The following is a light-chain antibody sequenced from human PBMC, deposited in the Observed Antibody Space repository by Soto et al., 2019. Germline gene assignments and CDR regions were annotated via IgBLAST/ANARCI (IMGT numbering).Light chain of an antibody. J-gene: IGKJ1*01. CDR3: HQYGRSPQT. CDR2: GAS. V-gene: IGKV3-20*01. Sequence: EIVLTQSPGTLSLSPGERATLSCRASQSVSSSYLAWYQQKPGQAPRLLIYGASSRATGIPDRFSGSGSGTDFTLTISRLEQEDFAVYYFHQYGRSPQTCGQGTKVEI. CDR1: QSVSSSY.